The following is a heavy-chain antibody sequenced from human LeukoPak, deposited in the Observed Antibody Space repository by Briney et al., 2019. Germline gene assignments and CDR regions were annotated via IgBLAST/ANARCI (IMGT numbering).Heavy chain of an antibody. CDR1: HYSISGVYY. CDR3: ARRAARLSTFRPFDY. V-gene: IGHV4-38-2*02. J-gene: IGHJ4*02. CDR2: INHSGST. Sequence: KTSETLSLTCTVSHYSISGVYYWGWIRQPPGKGLEWIGEINHSGSTNYNPSLKSRVTISVDTSKNQFSLKLSSVTAADTAVYYCARRAARLSTFRPFDYWGQGTLVTVSS. D-gene: IGHD6-6*01.